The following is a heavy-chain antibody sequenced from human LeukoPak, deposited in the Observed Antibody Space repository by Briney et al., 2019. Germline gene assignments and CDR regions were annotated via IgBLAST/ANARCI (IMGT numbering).Heavy chain of an antibody. D-gene: IGHD3-10*01. J-gene: IGHJ4*02. CDR2: ISWEGDTT. CDR3: TRDTDYGSATNYFDH. Sequence: GGSLRLSCAASGFTFDDYAMHWVRQAPGKGLEWVSLISWEGDTTYYADSVRGRFTISRDNSKNSLYLQMNGLTADDTAFYYCTRDTDYGSATNYFDHWGQGTLVSVSS. V-gene: IGHV3-43D*04. CDR1: GFTFDDYA.